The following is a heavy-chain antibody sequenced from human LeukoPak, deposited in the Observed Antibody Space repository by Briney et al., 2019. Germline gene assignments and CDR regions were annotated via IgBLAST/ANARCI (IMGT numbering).Heavy chain of an antibody. CDR2: IYDADRT. CDR3: ARASQWLAFDY. V-gene: IGHV3-66*01. D-gene: IGHD6-19*01. CDR1: GFTVTTSH. Sequence: GGSLLLSCAASGFTVTTSHMAWVRQAPGRGLEWVSVIYDADRTNYGDSVKDRFTISRDNSKNTLHLQMNSLRGEDTALYYCARASQWLAFDYWGQGALVTVSS. J-gene: IGHJ4*02.